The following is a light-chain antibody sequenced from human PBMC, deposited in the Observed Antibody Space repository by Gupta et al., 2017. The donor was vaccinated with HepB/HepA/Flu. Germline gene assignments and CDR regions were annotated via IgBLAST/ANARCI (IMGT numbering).Light chain of an antibody. CDR3: QQDNSYPVT. J-gene: IGKJ2*01. CDR1: QGISSY. Sequence: VIRITQTPSFRSASTGDRVTITCRMSQGISSYFAWYQQKAGKAPELLIYTASTLQSGVPSRFSGSGSGTEFTLTISCLQPDDFATYYCQQDNSYPVTFGQGTKMEIK. CDR2: TAS. V-gene: IGKV1D-8*03.